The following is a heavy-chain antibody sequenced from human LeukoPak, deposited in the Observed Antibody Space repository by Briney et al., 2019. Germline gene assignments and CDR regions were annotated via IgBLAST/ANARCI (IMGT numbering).Heavy chain of an antibody. CDR1: GDSISSYY. J-gene: IGHJ5*02. Sequence: SETLSLTCTVSGDSISSYYWGWIRQPPGKGLEWIGCIYYSGSTNYSPSLQSRVTISVDRSKNQFSLRLSSVTAAGAAIYYCARDYGDYGGWFDPWGQGILVTASS. CDR2: IYYSGST. D-gene: IGHD4-17*01. V-gene: IGHV4-59*12. CDR3: ARDYGDYGGWFDP.